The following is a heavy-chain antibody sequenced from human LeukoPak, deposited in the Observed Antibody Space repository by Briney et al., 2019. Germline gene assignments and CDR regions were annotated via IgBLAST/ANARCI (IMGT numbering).Heavy chain of an antibody. J-gene: IGHJ4*02. D-gene: IGHD3-3*02. CDR3: ARDAF. CDR1: GYSFASFY. V-gene: IGHV1-46*01. CDR2: VNPSGGST. Sequence: ASVKVSCKTSGYSFASFYIHWVRQAPGQGLEWTGMVNPSGGSTISAQKFQDRVNMTTDTSTRTVYMEMTGLTSDDTGIYYCARDAFWGQGTQVTVSS.